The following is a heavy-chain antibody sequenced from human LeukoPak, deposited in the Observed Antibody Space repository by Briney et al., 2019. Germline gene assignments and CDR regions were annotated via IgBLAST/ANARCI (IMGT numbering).Heavy chain of an antibody. Sequence: GGSLRLSCAPSGFTFDDYTMHWVRHIPGKTLEWVSLITWDGGSTYYADSVKGRLTISRDKSKNSLYVQMNSLRTEDTALYYCAKDIAMVRGIIFGMDVWGQGTTVTVS. D-gene: IGHD3-10*01. V-gene: IGHV3-43*01. CDR1: GFTFDDYT. J-gene: IGHJ6*02. CDR3: AKDIAMVRGIIFGMDV. CDR2: ITWDGGST.